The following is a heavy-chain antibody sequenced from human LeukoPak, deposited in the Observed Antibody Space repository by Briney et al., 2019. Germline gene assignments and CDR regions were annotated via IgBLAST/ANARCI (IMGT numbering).Heavy chain of an antibody. V-gene: IGHV4-39*07. D-gene: IGHD3-22*01. CDR1: GGSISSSSYY. CDR2: IYYSGST. Sequence: ETLSLTCTVSGGSISSSSYYWGWIRQPPGKGLEWIGSIYYSGSTYYNPSLKSRVTISVDTSKNQFSLKLSSVTAADTAVYYCARRFYDSSGYYYFDYWGQGTLVTVSS. CDR3: ARRFYDSSGYYYFDY. J-gene: IGHJ4*02.